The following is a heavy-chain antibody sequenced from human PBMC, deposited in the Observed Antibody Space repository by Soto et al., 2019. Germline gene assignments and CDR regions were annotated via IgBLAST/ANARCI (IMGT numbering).Heavy chain of an antibody. CDR3: ARRYYGGNYWYFDL. D-gene: IGHD4-17*01. J-gene: IGHJ2*01. CDR1: GGSISTYY. CDR2: IHYSGST. V-gene: IGHV4-59*08. Sequence: QVQLQESGPGLVKPSETLSLTCTVSGGSISTYYWSWIRQPPGKGLEWIGYIHYSGSTNYNPSLNGRFAISVDTSKIQFSLKLTSVTAADTAVYYCARRYYGGNYWYFDLWGRGTLVTVSS.